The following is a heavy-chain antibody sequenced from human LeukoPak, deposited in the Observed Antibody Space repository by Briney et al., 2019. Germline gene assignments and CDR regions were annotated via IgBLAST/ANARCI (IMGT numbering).Heavy chain of an antibody. D-gene: IGHD5-18*01. Sequence: GGSLRLSCAASGFTFSSYAMHWVRQAPGKGLEWVAVISYDGSNKYYADSVKGRFTISRDNSKNTLYLQMNSLRAEDTAVYYCAKQIGSYSYLDYWGQGTLVTVSS. CDR1: GFTFSSYA. CDR2: ISYDGSNK. V-gene: IGHV3-30*18. CDR3: AKQIGSYSYLDY. J-gene: IGHJ4*02.